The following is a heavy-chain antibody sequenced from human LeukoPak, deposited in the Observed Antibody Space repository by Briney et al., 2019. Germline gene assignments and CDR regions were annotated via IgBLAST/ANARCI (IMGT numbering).Heavy chain of an antibody. V-gene: IGHV3-7*03. CDR1: GFSLSNYW. Sequence: GGSLRLSCAASGFSLSNYWMNWVRQAPGKGLEWVANIKQDGSEKNYVDSVKGRFSISRDNAKNSLILQMNSLRAEDTAVYYCAKDGAVQYYFDYWGQGTLVTVSS. J-gene: IGHJ4*02. D-gene: IGHD3-16*01. CDR2: IKQDGSEK. CDR3: AKDGAVQYYFDY.